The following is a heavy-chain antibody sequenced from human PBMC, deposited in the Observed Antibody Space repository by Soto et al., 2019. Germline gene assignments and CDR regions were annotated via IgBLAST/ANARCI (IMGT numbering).Heavy chain of an antibody. J-gene: IGHJ4*02. V-gene: IGHV1-2*02. CDR3: ARDSGGYYDSSGYLGY. CDR2: INPNSGGT. CDR1: GYTFTAYY. D-gene: IGHD3-22*01. Sequence: GASVKVSCKASGYTFTAYYVHWVRQAPGQGLEWMGWINPNSGGTNYAQKFQGRVTMTRDTSITTAYMELTRLRSDDTAVYYCARDSGGYYDSSGYLGYWGQGTLVTVSS.